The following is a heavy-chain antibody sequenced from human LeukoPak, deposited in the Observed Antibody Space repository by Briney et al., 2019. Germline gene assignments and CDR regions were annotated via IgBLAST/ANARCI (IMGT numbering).Heavy chain of an antibody. CDR1: GFTFSSYN. CDR3: VRDRLGDFYFDY. CDR2: ISSSSSYI. J-gene: IGHJ4*02. D-gene: IGHD3-16*01. Sequence: GGSLRLSCAASGFTFSSYNMNWVRQAPGKGLEWVSSISSSSSYIYYADSVKGRFTISRDNAKKSLYLQMNSLRAEDTAVYYCVRDRLGDFYFDYWGQGTLVTVSS. V-gene: IGHV3-21*01.